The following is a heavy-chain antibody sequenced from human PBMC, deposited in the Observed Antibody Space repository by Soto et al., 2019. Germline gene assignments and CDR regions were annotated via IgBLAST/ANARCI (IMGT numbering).Heavy chain of an antibody. CDR2: ISSSSKYT. CDR3: ARDATGSYSYFDY. Sequence: GGSMRLSCAASGLTFSDYYVSWIRTDPGKGLEWVSYISSSSKYTNYADSVKGRFTISRDNAKNSLYLQMNSLRAEDAAVYYCARDATGSYSYFDYWGQGTLVTVSS. D-gene: IGHD1-26*01. J-gene: IGHJ4*02. V-gene: IGHV3-11*05. CDR1: GLTFSDYY.